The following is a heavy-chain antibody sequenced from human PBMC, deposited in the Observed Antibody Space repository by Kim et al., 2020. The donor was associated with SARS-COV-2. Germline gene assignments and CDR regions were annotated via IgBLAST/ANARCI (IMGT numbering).Heavy chain of an antibody. CDR1: GGTFSSYA. D-gene: IGHD3-22*01. J-gene: IGHJ4*02. V-gene: IGHV1-69*13. Sequence: SVKVSCKASGGTFSSYAISWVRQAPGQGLEWMGGIIPIFGTANYAQKFQGRVTITADESTSTAYMELSSLRSEDTAVYYCARTKTAYYYDSSGYNLLFDYWGQGTLVTVSS. CDR2: IIPIFGTA. CDR3: ARTKTAYYYDSSGYNLLFDY.